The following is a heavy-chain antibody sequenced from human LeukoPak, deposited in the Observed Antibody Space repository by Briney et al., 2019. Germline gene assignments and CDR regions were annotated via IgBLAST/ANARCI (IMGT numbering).Heavy chain of an antibody. V-gene: IGHV4-59*12. Sequence: SETLSLTCTVSGGSISTYYWSWIRQPPGKGLEWIGYIYYSGSINYNPSLKSRVTISVDTSKNQFSLKLSSATAAGTAVYYCARDLGYCSSTSCYKSNAFDIWGQGTMVTVSS. CDR2: IYYSGSI. CDR3: ARDLGYCSSTSCYKSNAFDI. J-gene: IGHJ3*02. CDR1: GGSISTYY. D-gene: IGHD2-2*01.